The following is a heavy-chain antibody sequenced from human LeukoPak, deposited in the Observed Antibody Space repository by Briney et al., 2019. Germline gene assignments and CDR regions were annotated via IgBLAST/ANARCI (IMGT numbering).Heavy chain of an antibody. Sequence: PSETLSLTCTVSGGSISSYYWNWIRQPPGKGLEWIGYIYYSGSTNYNPSLKSRVTISVDTSKNQFSLKLSSVTAADTAVYYCARDPRAAAGKGRWYNWFDPWGQGTLVTVSS. CDR1: GGSISSYY. J-gene: IGHJ5*02. CDR3: ARDPRAAAGKGRWYNWFDP. V-gene: IGHV4-59*01. CDR2: IYYSGST. D-gene: IGHD6-13*01.